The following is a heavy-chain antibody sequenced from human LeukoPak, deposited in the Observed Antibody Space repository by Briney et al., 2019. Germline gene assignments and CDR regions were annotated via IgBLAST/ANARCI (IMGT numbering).Heavy chain of an antibody. CDR3: AKDPRSGSYYVEGAFDI. Sequence: GGSLRLSCAASGFTFSSYAMSWVRQAPGKGLEWVLAISGSGGSTYYADSVKGRFTISRDNSKNTLYLQMNSLRAEDTAVYYCAKDPRSGSYYVEGAFDIWGQGTMVTVSS. CDR2: ISGSGGST. D-gene: IGHD1-26*01. V-gene: IGHV3-23*01. CDR1: GFTFSSYA. J-gene: IGHJ3*02.